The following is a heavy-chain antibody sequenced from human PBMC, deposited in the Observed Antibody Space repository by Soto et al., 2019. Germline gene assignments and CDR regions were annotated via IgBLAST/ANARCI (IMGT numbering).Heavy chain of an antibody. Sequence: EVQLLESGGGLVQPGGSLRLSCAASGFTFSIYAMSWVRQAPGKGLEWVSAISDSAASTFYADSVKGRFTISRDDSRNTLFLQMFSRRADDTAVYYCAKFQRAGGSGTSFDYWGQGTLVTVSS. CDR1: GFTFSIYA. CDR2: ISDSAAST. D-gene: IGHD3-10*01. J-gene: IGHJ4*02. V-gene: IGHV3-23*01. CDR3: AKFQRAGGSGTSFDY.